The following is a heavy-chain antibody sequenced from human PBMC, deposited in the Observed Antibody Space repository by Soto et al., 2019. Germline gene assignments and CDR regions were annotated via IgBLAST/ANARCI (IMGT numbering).Heavy chain of an antibody. CDR1: GGTFSSYT. Sequence: QVQLVQSGAEVKKPGSSVKVSCKASGGTFSSYTISWVRQAPGQGLEWMGRIIPILGIANYAQKFQGRVTITADKSTSTAYMELSSLRSAATAVYYCARVHERWLQPIDYWGQGTLVTVSS. J-gene: IGHJ4*02. V-gene: IGHV1-69*02. CDR3: ARVHERWLQPIDY. D-gene: IGHD5-12*01. CDR2: IIPILGIA.